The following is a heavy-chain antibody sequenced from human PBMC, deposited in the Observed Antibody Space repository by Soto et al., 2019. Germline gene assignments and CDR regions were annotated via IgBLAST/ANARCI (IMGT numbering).Heavy chain of an antibody. J-gene: IGHJ5*02. V-gene: IGHV4-39*01. CDR2: IYYSGST. D-gene: IGHD6-13*01. Sequence: SETLSLTCTVSGGSISSSSYYWGWIRQPPGKGLEWIGSIYYSGSTYYNPSLKSRVTISVDASKNQFSLKLSSVTAADTAVYYCARHQSHSSSYVDPWGQGTLVTVS. CDR1: GGSISSSSYY. CDR3: ARHQSHSSSYVDP.